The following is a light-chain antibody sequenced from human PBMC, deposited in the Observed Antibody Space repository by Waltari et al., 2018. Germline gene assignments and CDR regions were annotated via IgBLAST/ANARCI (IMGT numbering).Light chain of an antibody. CDR2: GAS. CDR3: QQSYSTPYT. CDR1: QSISSH. Sequence: DIQMTQSPSSLSASVGDRVTITCRASQSISSHLNWYQQKPGKAPKLLIYGASSLQSGVPSRFSGSGSGTDFTLTISSLQPEDFATYYCQQSYSTPYTFGQGTKLEIK. J-gene: IGKJ2*01. V-gene: IGKV1-39*01.